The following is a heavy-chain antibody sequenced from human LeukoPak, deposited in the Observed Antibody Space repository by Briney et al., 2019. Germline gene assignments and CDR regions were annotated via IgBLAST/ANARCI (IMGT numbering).Heavy chain of an antibody. V-gene: IGHV4-34*01. CDR1: GGSFSGYY. Sequence: ASETLSLTCAVYGGSFSGYYWSWLRQPPGKGLEWIGEINHSGSTIYNPSLKSQVTISVDTSKNQFSLKLSSVTAADTAVYYCARVWENIVVVPAAISWFDPWGQGTLVTVSS. CDR3: ARVWENIVVVPAAISWFDP. CDR2: INHSGST. D-gene: IGHD2-2*01. J-gene: IGHJ5*02.